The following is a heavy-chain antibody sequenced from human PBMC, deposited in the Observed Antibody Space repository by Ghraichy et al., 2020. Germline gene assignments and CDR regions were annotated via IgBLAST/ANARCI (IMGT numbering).Heavy chain of an antibody. CDR1: GFTLSSHW. CDR3: VRDRTVAGTGPHFDY. Sequence: GESLNISCAVSGFTLSSHWMHWVRQAPGKGLVWVSRIHPDGSDTTYADSVKGRFTISRDNAENMVYLQMNSLRAEDAAVYYCVRDRTVAGTGPHFDYWGQGTLVTVSP. D-gene: IGHD6-13*01. J-gene: IGHJ4*02. CDR2: IHPDGSDT. V-gene: IGHV3-74*01.